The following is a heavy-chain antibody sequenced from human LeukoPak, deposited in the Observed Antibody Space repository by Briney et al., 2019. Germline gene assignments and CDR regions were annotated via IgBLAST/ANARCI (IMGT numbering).Heavy chain of an antibody. J-gene: IGHJ6*02. D-gene: IGHD6-19*01. V-gene: IGHV3-11*01. CDR3: ARRGFIAVAGTNYYYGMDV. Sequence: GGSLRLSCVASGFTFSDYYMNWIRQAPGKGLEWVSYMSSSGITIDYADSVKGRFTISRENAKNSLYLQMNSVRAEDTAVYYCARRGFIAVAGTNYYYGMDVWGRGTTVTVSS. CDR1: GFTFSDYY. CDR2: MSSSGITI.